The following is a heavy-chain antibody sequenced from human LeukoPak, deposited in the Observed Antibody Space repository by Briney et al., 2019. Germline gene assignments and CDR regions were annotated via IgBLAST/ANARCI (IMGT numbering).Heavy chain of an antibody. Sequence: GGSLRHSCSVSGFTFSTYVMHWVRQAPGKGLEYVSAISSNGDNTYYADSVKSRFTISRDNSKNTLYLQMSSLRADDTAVYYCVRGTGYWGQGTLVTVSS. CDR1: GFTFSTYV. V-gene: IGHV3-64D*06. CDR3: VRGTGY. CDR2: ISSNGDNT. J-gene: IGHJ4*02.